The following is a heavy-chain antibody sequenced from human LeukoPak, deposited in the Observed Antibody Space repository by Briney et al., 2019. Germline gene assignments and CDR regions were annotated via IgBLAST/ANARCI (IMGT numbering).Heavy chain of an antibody. V-gene: IGHV4-31*03. CDR1: GGSISSGGYY. D-gene: IGHD3-22*01. CDR3: ARADYYDSSAVDY. J-gene: IGHJ4*02. Sequence: PSQTLSLTCTVSGGSISSGGYYWSWIRQHPGKGLEWIGYIYYSGSTYYNPSLESRVTISVDTFKNQFSLKLSSVTAADTAVYYCARADYYDSSAVDYWGQGTLVTVSS. CDR2: IYYSGST.